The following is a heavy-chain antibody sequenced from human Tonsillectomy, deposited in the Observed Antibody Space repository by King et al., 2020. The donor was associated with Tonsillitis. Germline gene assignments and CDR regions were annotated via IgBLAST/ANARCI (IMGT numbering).Heavy chain of an antibody. D-gene: IGHD4-11*01. CDR2: ISYDGSNR. CDR3: ARDLHSSTPDY. CDR1: GFTFSTYA. Sequence: VQLVESGGGVVQPGRSLRLSCAASGFTFSTYAMHWVRQAPGKGLAWVAVISYDGSNRYYADSVKGRFTISRDNLKNTLYLQMNSLRPEDTAVYYCARDLHSSTPDYSGQATLVTV. V-gene: IGHV3-30*04. J-gene: IGHJ4*02.